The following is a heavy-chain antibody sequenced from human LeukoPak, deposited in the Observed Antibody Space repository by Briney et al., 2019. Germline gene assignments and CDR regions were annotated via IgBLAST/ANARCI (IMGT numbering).Heavy chain of an antibody. J-gene: IGHJ2*01. V-gene: IGHV4-31*03. Sequence: SETLSLTCTVSGGSISSGRYYWSWIRQYPGKGLEWIGYIYYSGSTYYNPSLKSRVTISVDTSKNQFSLKLSSVTAADTAVYYCARDLPRIAAAAPRYCDLWGRGTLVTVSS. CDR2: IYYSGST. CDR3: ARDLPRIAAAAPRYCDL. D-gene: IGHD6-13*01. CDR1: GGSISSGRYY.